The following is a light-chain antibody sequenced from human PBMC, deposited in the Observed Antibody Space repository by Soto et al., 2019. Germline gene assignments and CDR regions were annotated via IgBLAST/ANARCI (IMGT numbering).Light chain of an antibody. V-gene: IGLV4-60*02. CDR3: ETWDSNPWV. CDR1: SGHSSYI. Sequence: QSVLTQSSSASASLGSSVKLTCTLSSGHSSYIIAWHQQQPGKAPRYLMKLEGSGSYNKGSGVPDRFSGSSSGADRHLTISNLQFEDEADYYCETWDSNPWVFGGGTKLTVL. CDR2: LEGSGSY. J-gene: IGLJ3*02.